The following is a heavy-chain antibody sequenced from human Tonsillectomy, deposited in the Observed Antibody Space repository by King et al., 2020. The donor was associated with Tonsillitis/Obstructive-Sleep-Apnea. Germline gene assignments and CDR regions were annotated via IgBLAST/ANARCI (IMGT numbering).Heavy chain of an antibody. Sequence: VQLVQSGGGMVQPGGSLRLSCAVSGLTFSDYWMTWVRQAPGKGLEWVANIKQDGSEKYYVDSVKGRFAISRDNAKNSLFLQMNSLRAEDTAVYYCATDRRSYDVARFDYWGQGTVVTVSS. V-gene: IGHV3-7*03. CDR1: GLTFSDYW. D-gene: IGHD5-12*01. J-gene: IGHJ4*02. CDR3: ATDRRSYDVARFDY. CDR2: IKQDGSEK.